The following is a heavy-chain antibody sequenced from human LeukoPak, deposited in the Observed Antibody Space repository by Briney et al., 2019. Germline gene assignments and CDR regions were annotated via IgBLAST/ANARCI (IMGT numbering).Heavy chain of an antibody. CDR3: ARELIVVVPAAAFDY. V-gene: IGHV1-2*02. CDR1: GYTLTGYF. CDR2: INPNSGDT. Sequence: AASVKVSCKASGYTLTGYFMHWVRPAPGQGVEWMGWINPNSGDTNYAQKFQGRVTMTRDTSISTAYMELSRLRSDDTAVYYCARELIVVVPAAAFDYWGQGTLVTVSS. J-gene: IGHJ4*02. D-gene: IGHD2-2*01.